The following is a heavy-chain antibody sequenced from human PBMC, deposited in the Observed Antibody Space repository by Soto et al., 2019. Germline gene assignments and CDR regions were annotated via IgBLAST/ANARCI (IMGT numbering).Heavy chain of an antibody. D-gene: IGHD2-15*01. CDR2: IYTSGST. V-gene: IGHV4-4*07. CDR3: ARWAVRYCSGGSCYSSWFDP. CDR1: GGSISSYY. Sequence: QVQLQESGPGLVKPSETLSLTCTVSGGSISSYYWSWIRQPAGKGLEWIGRIYTSGSTNNDPSLKSRVTMSVDTANNHFSLKLSSVTAADTAVYYCARWAVRYCSGGSCYSSWFDPWGQGTLVTVSS. J-gene: IGHJ5*02.